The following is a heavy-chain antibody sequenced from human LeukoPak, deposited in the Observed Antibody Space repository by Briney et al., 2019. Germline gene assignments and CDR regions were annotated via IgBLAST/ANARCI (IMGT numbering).Heavy chain of an antibody. CDR3: AKVGRSGWPLDN. CDR2: IKQDGTQK. V-gene: IGHV3-7*01. D-gene: IGHD6-19*01. CDR1: GFTFTYYW. J-gene: IGHJ4*02. Sequence: PGGSPRLSCAASGFTFTYYWMSWVRQAPGKGLEWVANIKQDGTQKYYVDSVKGRFAISKDNAKNSLYLQMNSLRVEDTAVYYCAKVGRSGWPLDNWGQGTLVTVSS.